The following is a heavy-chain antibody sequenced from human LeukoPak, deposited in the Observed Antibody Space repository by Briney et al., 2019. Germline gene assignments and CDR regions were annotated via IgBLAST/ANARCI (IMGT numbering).Heavy chain of an antibody. V-gene: IGHV3-23*01. J-gene: IGHJ4*02. Sequence: PGGSLRLSCAASGFTFRSYGMTWVRQAPGKGLEWVSAISGSGDSTYYADSVKGRFTISRDNPKNTLYLQMNSLRAEDTAVYYCARGRLDGVTPGYWGQGTLVTVSS. CDR1: GFTFRSYG. CDR2: ISGSGDST. CDR3: ARGRLDGVTPGY. D-gene: IGHD2-21*02.